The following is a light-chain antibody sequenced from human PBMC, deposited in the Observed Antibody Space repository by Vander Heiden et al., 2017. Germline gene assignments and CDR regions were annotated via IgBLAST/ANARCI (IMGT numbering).Light chain of an antibody. CDR1: TTNIENNY. Sequence: QSVLTHPPSTFGTPGQTVTFSCSGSTTNIENNYVYWYQKVPGTAPKIVIYRDNQRPSGISDRFSGSKSGTSASLAISGLRSEDEADDYCATWDDSLSSWVFGGGTGLTVL. J-gene: IGLJ3*02. CDR3: ATWDDSLSSWV. V-gene: IGLV1-47*01. CDR2: RDN.